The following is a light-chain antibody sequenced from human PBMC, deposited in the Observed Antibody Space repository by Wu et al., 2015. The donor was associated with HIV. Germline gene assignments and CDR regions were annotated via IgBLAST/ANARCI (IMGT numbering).Light chain of an antibody. CDR1: QSVGTY. V-gene: IGKV3-11*01. Sequence: EIVLTQSPATLSLSPGERATLSCRTSQSVGTYLAWYQHKPGQTPRLLIYDASSRATGIPARFSGSGSGTDFTLTVSSLEPEDFAVYYCQQHSGWPHAFGGGTKVEIK. CDR2: DAS. J-gene: IGKJ4*01. CDR3: QQHSGWPHA.